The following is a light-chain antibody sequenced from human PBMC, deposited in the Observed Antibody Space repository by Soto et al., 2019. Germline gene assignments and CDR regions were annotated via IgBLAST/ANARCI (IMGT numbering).Light chain of an antibody. CDR3: QSYDSSLSGWV. J-gene: IGLJ3*02. CDR2: GNS. CDR1: SSNIGAGYD. V-gene: IGLV1-40*01. Sequence: QSVLTQPPSVSGAPGQRVTISCTGSSSNIGAGYDVHWYQHLPGTAPKLLIHGNSNRPSGVPDRFSGSKSATSASLAITGLQAEEEADYYCQSYDSSLSGWVFGGGTKLTVL.